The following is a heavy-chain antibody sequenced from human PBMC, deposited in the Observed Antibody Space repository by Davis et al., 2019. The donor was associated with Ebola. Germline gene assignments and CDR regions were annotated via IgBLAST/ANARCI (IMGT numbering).Heavy chain of an antibody. Sequence: GESLKISCAASGFTVGSDYISWVRQAPGKGLEWVSSISSSSSYIYYADSVKGRFTISRDNAKNSLYLQMNSLRAEDTAVYYCARFKVTSYYYYYGMDVWGKGTTVTVSS. D-gene: IGHD2-21*02. CDR1: GFTVGSDY. CDR2: ISSSSSYI. J-gene: IGHJ6*04. V-gene: IGHV3-21*01. CDR3: ARFKVTSYYYYYGMDV.